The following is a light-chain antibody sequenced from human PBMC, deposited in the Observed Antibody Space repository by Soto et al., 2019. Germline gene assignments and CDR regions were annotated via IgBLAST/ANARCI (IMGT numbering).Light chain of an antibody. CDR3: QQSYSTPIT. CDR2: AAY. J-gene: IGKJ5*01. V-gene: IGKV1-39*01. Sequence: DIPITQSPSSLSASVGDRVTITCPASQSISTYLNWFQQKSGKATKIIIYAAYSLQSGVPSRVSGSGSGTDFTITFSSMQPEDCATDYCQQSYSTPITFGQGTRLEIK. CDR1: QSISTY.